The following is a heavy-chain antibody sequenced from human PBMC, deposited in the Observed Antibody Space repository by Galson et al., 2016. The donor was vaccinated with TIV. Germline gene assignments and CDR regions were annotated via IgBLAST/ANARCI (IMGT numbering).Heavy chain of an antibody. Sequence: SVKVSCKASGYTFTSYGISWVRQAPGQGLEWMGWISTYNGNTNYVQKLQGRVTMTTDTSTSTAYMELRSLRSDDTAVYYCARDNRLEDGSGYRSPFDYWGQGTLVTVSS. D-gene: IGHD3-22*01. CDR3: ARDNRLEDGSGYRSPFDY. V-gene: IGHV1-18*01. CDR2: ISTYNGNT. CDR1: GYTFTSYG. J-gene: IGHJ4*02.